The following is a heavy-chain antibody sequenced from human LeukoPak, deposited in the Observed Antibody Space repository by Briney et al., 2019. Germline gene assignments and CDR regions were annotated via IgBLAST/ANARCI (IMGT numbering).Heavy chain of an antibody. CDR2: MNPNSGNT. J-gene: IGHJ6*03. CDR1: GYTFTSYD. CDR3: ASSPIRRRYYYGSGRNYYYMDV. D-gene: IGHD3-10*01. V-gene: IGHV1-8*03. Sequence: ASVKVSCKASGYTFTSYDINWVRQATGQGLEWMGWMNPNSGNTGYAQKFQGRVTITRNTSISTAYMELSSLRSEDTAVCYCASSPIRRRYYYGSGRNYYYMDVWGKGTTVTISS.